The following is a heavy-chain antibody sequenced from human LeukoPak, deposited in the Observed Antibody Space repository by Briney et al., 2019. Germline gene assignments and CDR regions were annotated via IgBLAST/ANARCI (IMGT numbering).Heavy chain of an antibody. CDR3: ARAYSSSGSYYYYGMDV. CDR2: ISAYNGNT. CDR1: GYTFTSYG. V-gene: IGHV1-18*01. J-gene: IGHJ6*02. Sequence: ASVKVSCKASGYTFTSYGISWVRQAPGQGLEWMGWISAYNGNTNYAQKLQGRVTMTTDTSTSTAYMELRSLRSDDTAVYYRARAYSSSGSYYYYGMDVWGQGTTVTVSS. D-gene: IGHD6-6*01.